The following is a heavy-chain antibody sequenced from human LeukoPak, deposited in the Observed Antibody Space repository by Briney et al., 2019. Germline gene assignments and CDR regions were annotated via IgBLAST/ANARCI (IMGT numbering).Heavy chain of an antibody. CDR3: ARDLSGPNYYYYYMDV. D-gene: IGHD3-3*01. CDR2: ISYSGST. V-gene: IGHV4-30-4*08. CDR1: GGSISSGDYY. Sequence: SETLSLTCTVSGGSISSGDYYWSWIRQPPGKGLEWIGYISYSGSTYYSPSLKSGITISVDTSKNQFSLRLTSVTAADTAVYYCARDLSGPNYYYYYMDVWGKGTPVTVSS. J-gene: IGHJ6*03.